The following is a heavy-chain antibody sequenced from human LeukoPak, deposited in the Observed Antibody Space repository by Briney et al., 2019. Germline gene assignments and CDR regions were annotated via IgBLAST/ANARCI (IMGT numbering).Heavy chain of an antibody. V-gene: IGHV4-34*01. J-gene: IGHJ4*02. Sequence: SETLSLTCAVYGASFSDYYWTWIRQPPGKGLEWIGEINHSGSTNYNPSLKSRVIMSVDTSKNQFSLILSSVTAADTAVYYCARVGVARGHSKHLDYWGQGTLVTVSS. CDR3: ARVGVARGHSKHLDY. CDR2: INHSGST. D-gene: IGHD3-3*02. CDR1: GASFSDYY.